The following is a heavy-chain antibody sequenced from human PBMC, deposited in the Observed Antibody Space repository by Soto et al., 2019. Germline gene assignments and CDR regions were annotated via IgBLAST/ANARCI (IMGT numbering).Heavy chain of an antibody. D-gene: IGHD3-3*01. V-gene: IGHV1-2*02. CDR3: AEGGGVGVAGSADFEP. CDR2: INPATGAA. J-gene: IGHJ3*01. CDR1: GYPVTAYY. Sequence: QLHLVQSGAVVKKPGASVTVSCSASGYPVTAYYMHWVRQAPGRGLEWMGGINPATGAAKYTQTFKGRGTMAQETSKSTGLMELSGLTYEDTAVFYCAEGGGVGVAGSADFEPWGQGTSVTVSS.